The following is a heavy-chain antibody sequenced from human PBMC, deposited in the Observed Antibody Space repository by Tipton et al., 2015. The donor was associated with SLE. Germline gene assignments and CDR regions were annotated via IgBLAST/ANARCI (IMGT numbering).Heavy chain of an antibody. CDR2: IYYTGST. Sequence: TLSLTCTVSGDSNSSYYWSWIRQYPGKGLEWIGYIYYTGSTYYNPSLRSRVTISVDTSKNQFSLKLNSVTAADTAVYYCGSRGAFDIWGQGTLVTVSS. CDR3: GSRGAFDI. J-gene: IGHJ3*02. CDR1: GDSNSSYY. D-gene: IGHD3-16*01. V-gene: IGHV4-59*06.